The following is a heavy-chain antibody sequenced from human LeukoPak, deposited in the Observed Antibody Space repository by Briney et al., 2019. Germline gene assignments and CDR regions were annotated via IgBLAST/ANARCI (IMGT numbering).Heavy chain of an antibody. D-gene: IGHD4-11*01. CDR2: IYYSGST. J-gene: IGHJ4*02. V-gene: IGHV4-59*01. CDR1: GGSISSYY. CDR3: ARGSLATVTPLPDY. Sequence: SETLSLTCTVSGGSISSYYWSWIRQPPGKGLEWIGYIYYSGSTNYNPSLKGRVTISVDTSKNQFSLKLSSVTAADTAVYYCARGSLATVTPLPDYWGQGTLVTVSS.